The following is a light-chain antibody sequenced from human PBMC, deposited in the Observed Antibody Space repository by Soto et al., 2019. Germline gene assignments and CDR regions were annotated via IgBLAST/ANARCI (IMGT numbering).Light chain of an antibody. V-gene: IGKV1-13*02. CDR2: DAS. Sequence: AIQLTQSPSSLSASVGGRVTITCRASQGISTALAWYQQRPGKAPKLLIYDASSLESGVPSRFSGSGSGTDFTLTISSMQPEDFATYYCQQFNSYPQTFGPGTKVDIK. J-gene: IGKJ3*01. CDR1: QGISTA. CDR3: QQFNSYPQT.